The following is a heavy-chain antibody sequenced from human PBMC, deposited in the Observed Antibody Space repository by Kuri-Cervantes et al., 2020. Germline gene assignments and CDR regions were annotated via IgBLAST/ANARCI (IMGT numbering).Heavy chain of an antibody. D-gene: IGHD1-26*01. Sequence: GGSLRLSCAASGFTFSSYAMSWVRQAPGQGLEWVSAISGSGGSTYYADSVKGRFTISRDNSKNTLYLQMNSLRAEDTAVYYCAKDRLIRGSSFFDSWGQGTLVTVSS. V-gene: IGHV3-23*01. CDR1: GFTFSSYA. J-gene: IGHJ4*02. CDR2: ISGSGGST. CDR3: AKDRLIRGSSFFDS.